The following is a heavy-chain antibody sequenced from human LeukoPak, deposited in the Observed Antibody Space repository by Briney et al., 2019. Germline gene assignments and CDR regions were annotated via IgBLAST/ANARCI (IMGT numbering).Heavy chain of an antibody. V-gene: IGHV4-59*01. J-gene: IGHJ4*02. CDR3: AGEEPGYFDT. CDR1: GGSISSFY. D-gene: IGHD1-26*01. Sequence: SETLSLTCTVSGGSISSFYWSWVRQPPGKGLEWIGYIFYTGTTNYNPSLTSRTTISADTSKNQFSLRLTSVTAADTAVYYCAGEEPGYFDTWGQGTLVIVSS. CDR2: IFYTGTT.